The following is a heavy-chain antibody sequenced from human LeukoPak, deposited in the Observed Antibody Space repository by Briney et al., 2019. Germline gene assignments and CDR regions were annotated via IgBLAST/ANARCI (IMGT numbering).Heavy chain of an antibody. CDR1: GFTFSSYW. CDR2: ISSSSNYI. D-gene: IGHD1-1*01. J-gene: IGHJ6*03. Sequence: GGSLRLSCAASGFTFSSYWMHWVRQAPGKGLEWVSSISSSSNYIYYADSVRGRFTISRDNAKNSLSLQMNSLRAEDTAVYYCARDRLLEDRDYHYYYYMDVWGIGTTVTVSS. CDR3: ARDRLLEDRDYHYYYYMDV. V-gene: IGHV3-21*01.